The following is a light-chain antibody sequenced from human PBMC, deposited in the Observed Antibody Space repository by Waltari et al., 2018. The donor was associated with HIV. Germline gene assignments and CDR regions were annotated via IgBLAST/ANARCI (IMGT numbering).Light chain of an antibody. J-gene: IGLJ3*02. CDR2: EDN. CDR3: QSYDSSNQRV. V-gene: IGLV6-57*03. CDR1: SGSIASNY. Sequence: NFMLTQPHSVSESPGKTVTISCTRSSGSIASNYVQWYQQRPGSAPTTVIYEDNQRPSGLPDRFSGSIDSSSNSSSLTISGLKTEDEADYYCQSYDSSNQRVFGGGTKLTVL.